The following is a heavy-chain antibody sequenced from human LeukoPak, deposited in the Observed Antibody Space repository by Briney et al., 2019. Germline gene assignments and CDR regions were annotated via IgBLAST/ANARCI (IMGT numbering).Heavy chain of an antibody. CDR2: IYSSGST. CDR3: ARVFDSGSQAYFYYMDV. Sequence: SETLSLTCTVSGGSISSSSYYWGWIRQPPGKGLEWIGYIYSSGSTNYNPSLKSRVTMSVDTSKNQFSLKVSSVTAADTAVYYCARVFDSGSQAYFYYMDVWGKGTTVTIFS. V-gene: IGHV4-61*05. J-gene: IGHJ6*03. D-gene: IGHD3-10*01. CDR1: GGSISSSSYY.